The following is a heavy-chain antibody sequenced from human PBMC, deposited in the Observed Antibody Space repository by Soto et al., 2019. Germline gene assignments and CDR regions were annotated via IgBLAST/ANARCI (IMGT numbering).Heavy chain of an antibody. V-gene: IGHV4-31*03. CDR3: ARESYEPAARSGMDF. Sequence: SETLSLTCTVSGGSISSGGYYWSWIRQHPGKGLEWIGYIYYSGSTYYNPSLKSRVTISVDTSKNQFSLKLSSVTAADTAVYYCARESYEPAARSGMDFWGKGTTVTVSS. CDR2: IYYSGST. D-gene: IGHD2-2*01. CDR1: GGSISSGGYY. J-gene: IGHJ6*03.